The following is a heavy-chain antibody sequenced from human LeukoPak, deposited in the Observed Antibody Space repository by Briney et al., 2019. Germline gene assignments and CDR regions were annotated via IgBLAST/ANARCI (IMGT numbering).Heavy chain of an antibody. Sequence: GGSLRLSCAASGFTFSDYYMSWIRQAPGKGLEWVSYISSSSSYTNYADSVKGRFTISRENDKNSVYLQMNSLRAEDTAVYYCAREVISTPSYFDYWGQGFLVTVSS. CDR1: GFTFSDYY. J-gene: IGHJ4*02. D-gene: IGHD2-2*01. CDR2: ISSSSSYT. V-gene: IGHV3-11*05. CDR3: AREVISTPSYFDY.